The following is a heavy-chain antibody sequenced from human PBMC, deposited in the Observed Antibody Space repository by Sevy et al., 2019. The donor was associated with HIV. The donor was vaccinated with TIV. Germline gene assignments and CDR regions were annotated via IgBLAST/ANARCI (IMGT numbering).Heavy chain of an antibody. D-gene: IGHD6-19*01. CDR2: INPSSGGT. J-gene: IGHJ5*02. V-gene: IGHV1-2*06. CDR1: GYTFIGYY. CDR3: AGQTSGWYDWFDP. Sequence: ASVKVSCKASGYTFIGYYIHWLRRAPGQGLEWIGRINPSSGGTKYTQKFQGRVTVTTDMSVSTAYMELIGLRSDDTAMYYCAGQTSGWYDWFDPWGQGTLVTVSS.